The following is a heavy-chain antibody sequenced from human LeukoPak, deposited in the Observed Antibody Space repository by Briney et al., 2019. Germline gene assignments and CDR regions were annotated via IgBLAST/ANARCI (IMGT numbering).Heavy chain of an antibody. CDR2: IIPIFGTA. D-gene: IGHD3-3*01. J-gene: IGHJ5*02. CDR1: GGTFSSYA. V-gene: IGHV1-69*01. CDR3: ARVTLYDFWSGYYNWSDP. Sequence: SVKVPCKASGGTFSSYAISWVRQAPGQGLEWMGGIIPIFGTANYAQKFQGRVTITADESTSIAYMELSSLRSEDTAVYYCARVTLYDFWSGYYNWSDPWGQGTLVTVSS.